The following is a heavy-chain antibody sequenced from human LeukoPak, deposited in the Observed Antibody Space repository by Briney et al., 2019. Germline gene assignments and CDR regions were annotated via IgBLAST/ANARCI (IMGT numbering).Heavy chain of an antibody. J-gene: IGHJ1*01. CDR2: IYSGDST. D-gene: IGHD1-26*01. Sequence: GGSLRLSCAASGFTVSSNYMSWVRQAPGKGLEWVSVIYSGDSTYYAGSVKGRFTISRDNSKNTLYLQMNSLRAEDTAVYYCARDSGEARFQHWGQGTLVTVSS. CDR1: GFTVSSNY. CDR3: ARDSGEARFQH. V-gene: IGHV3-53*01.